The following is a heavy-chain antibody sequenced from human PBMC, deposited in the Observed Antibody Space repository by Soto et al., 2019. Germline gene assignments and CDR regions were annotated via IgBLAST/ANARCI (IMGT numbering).Heavy chain of an antibody. CDR1: GGSISSYY. J-gene: IGHJ4*02. V-gene: IGHV4-59*01. D-gene: IGHD3-9*01. Sequence: PSGTLSLTCTVSGGSISSYYWSWIRQPPGKGLEWIGYIYYNGSTNYNPSLKSRVTISVDTSKNQFSLKLSSVTAADTAVYYCARLDIWTGGIDYWGQGTLVTVSS. CDR2: IYYNGST. CDR3: ARLDIWTGGIDY.